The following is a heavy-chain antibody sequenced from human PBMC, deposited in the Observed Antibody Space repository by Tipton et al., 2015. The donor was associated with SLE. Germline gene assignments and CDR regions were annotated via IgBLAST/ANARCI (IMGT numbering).Heavy chain of an antibody. CDR1: GGSITSTPYY. CDR2: THYSGTT. J-gene: IGHJ5*02. Sequence: TLSLTCIVSGGSITSTPYYWGWIRQSPEKGLEWIGSTHYSGTTYYNPSLKSRVTMSIDRAKNHFSLRLRSVSAADTAIYYCAREVKSGRYDWFDPWGQGTLVTVSS. CDR3: AREVKSGRYDWFDP. D-gene: IGHD1-26*01. V-gene: IGHV4-39*07.